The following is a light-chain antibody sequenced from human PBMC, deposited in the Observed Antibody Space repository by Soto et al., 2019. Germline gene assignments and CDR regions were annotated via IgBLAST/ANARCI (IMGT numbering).Light chain of an antibody. Sequence: EIVLTQSPGTLTLSPGERATLSCRASQSVRSNYLAWYQQRPGQAPRLLIFAASSRATGIPDRFSGSGSGTDVTLTISRLEPEDFAVYYCQQYSTSPWTFGQGTKVDIK. CDR1: QSVRSNY. J-gene: IGKJ1*01. V-gene: IGKV3-20*01. CDR2: AAS. CDR3: QQYSTSPWT.